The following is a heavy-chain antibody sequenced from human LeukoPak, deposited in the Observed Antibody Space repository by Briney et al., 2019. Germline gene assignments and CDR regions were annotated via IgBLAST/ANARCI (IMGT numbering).Heavy chain of an antibody. V-gene: IGHV1-46*01. J-gene: IGHJ4*02. CDR2: INPSGGGT. D-gene: IGHD3-9*01. CDR3: ARDSLYYDILTNYYREYFDY. CDR1: GYTFTSYA. Sequence: ASVKVSCKASGYTFTSYAMNWVRQAPGQGLEWMGIINPSGGGTSYAQRFQGRITMTSDTSTTTVYMELSSLRSEDTAVYYCARDSLYYDILTNYYREYFDYWGQGTLVTVSS.